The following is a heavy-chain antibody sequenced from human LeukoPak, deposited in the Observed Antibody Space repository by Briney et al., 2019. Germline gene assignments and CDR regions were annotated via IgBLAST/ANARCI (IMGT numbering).Heavy chain of an antibody. CDR3: ARGLPSSSSWSPFFDY. CDR1: GYTFTSYD. CDR2: MNPNSGNT. Sequence: AASVKVSCKASGYTFTSYDINWVRQATGQGLEWMGWMNPNSGNTGYAQRFQGRVTITRNTSISTAYMELSSLRSEDTAVYYCARGLPSSSSWSPFFDYWGQGTLVTVSS. J-gene: IGHJ4*02. V-gene: IGHV1-8*03. D-gene: IGHD6-6*01.